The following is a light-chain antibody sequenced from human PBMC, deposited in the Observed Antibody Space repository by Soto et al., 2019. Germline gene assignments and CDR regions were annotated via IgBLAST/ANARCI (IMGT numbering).Light chain of an antibody. CDR2: DNN. J-gene: IGLJ2*01. Sequence: QSVLTQPPSVSAAPGQTVTISCSGSGSNIGSNSVSWYQHVPGTPPKLLLYDNNKRPSGIPDRFFGSKSGTSATLGITGLQTADEADYYCGTWESYLSVAVFGGGTKVTVL. V-gene: IGLV1-51*01. CDR1: GSNIGSNS. CDR3: GTWESYLSVAV.